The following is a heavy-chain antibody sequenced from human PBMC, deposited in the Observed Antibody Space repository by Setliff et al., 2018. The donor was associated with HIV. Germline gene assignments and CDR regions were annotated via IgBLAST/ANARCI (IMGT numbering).Heavy chain of an antibody. D-gene: IGHD3-10*01. CDR1: GYTFTSYG. V-gene: IGHV1-18*01. CDR3: ACPKEGYSGSGGAFQI. Sequence: ASVKVSCKASGYTFTSYGITWVRQAPGQGLEWMGWISGYNGNTNYEQKLQGRVTMTSDTSTSTAYMELRSLRSDDTAVYYCACPKEGYSGSGGAFQIWGQGTMVTVSS. CDR2: ISGYNGNT. J-gene: IGHJ3*02.